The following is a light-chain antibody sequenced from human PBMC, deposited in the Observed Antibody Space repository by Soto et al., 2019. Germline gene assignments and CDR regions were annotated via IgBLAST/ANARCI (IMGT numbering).Light chain of an antibody. CDR1: QSISSW. Sequence: IPMTQSPSTLSASVGDRVTITCRASQSISSWLAWYQQKPGKAPKLLIYDASSLESGVPSRFSGSGSGTEFTLTISSLQPDDFATYYCQHYNSYPWTFGQGTKVEIK. CDR2: DAS. V-gene: IGKV1-5*01. J-gene: IGKJ1*01. CDR3: QHYNSYPWT.